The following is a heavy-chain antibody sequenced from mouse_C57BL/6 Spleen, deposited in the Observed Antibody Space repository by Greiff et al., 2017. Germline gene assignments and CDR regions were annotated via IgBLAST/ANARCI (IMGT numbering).Heavy chain of an antibody. Sequence: QVQLQQPGAELVKPGASVKLSCKASGYTFTSYWMHWVKQRPGQGLEWIGMIHPNSGSTNYNEKFKSKATLTVDKSSSTAYMQLSSLTSEDSAVYYCASTRSYGAMDYWGQGTSVTGSS. CDR1: GYTFTSYW. CDR3: ASTRSYGAMDY. D-gene: IGHD1-1*01. CDR2: IHPNSGST. J-gene: IGHJ4*01. V-gene: IGHV1-64*01.